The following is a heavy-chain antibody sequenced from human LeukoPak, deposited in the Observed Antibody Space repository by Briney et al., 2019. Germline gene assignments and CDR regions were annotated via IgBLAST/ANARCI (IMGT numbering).Heavy chain of an antibody. CDR2: ISGSGGST. D-gene: IGHD3-22*01. J-gene: IGHJ3*02. V-gene: IGHV3-23*01. CDR3: AKGLRFSYYDSSGYYGAIGRYAFDI. Sequence: GGSLRLSCAASGFTFSSYAMGWVRQAPGKGLEWVSAISGSGGSTYYADSVKGRFTISRDNSKNTLYLQMNSLRAEDTAVYYCAKGLRFSYYDSSGYYGAIGRYAFDIWGQGTMVTVSS. CDR1: GFTFSSYA.